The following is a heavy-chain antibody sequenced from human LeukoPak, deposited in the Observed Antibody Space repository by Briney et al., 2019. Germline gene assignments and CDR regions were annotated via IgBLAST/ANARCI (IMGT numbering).Heavy chain of an antibody. CDR3: ARDAGDSGYDWAFDI. V-gene: IGHV1-46*01. Sequence: ASVKVSCKASGYTFTSYYMHWVRQAPGQGLEWMGIINPSGGSTSYAQKFQGRVTMTRDTSTSTVYMELSSLRSEDTAVYYCARDAGDSGYDWAFDIWGQGTMVTVSS. CDR1: GYTFTSYY. J-gene: IGHJ3*02. CDR2: INPSGGST. D-gene: IGHD5-12*01.